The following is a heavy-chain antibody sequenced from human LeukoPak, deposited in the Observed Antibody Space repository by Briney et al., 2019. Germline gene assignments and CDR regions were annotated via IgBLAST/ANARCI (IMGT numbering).Heavy chain of an antibody. CDR2: IPYDGSNK. CDR1: GFTFSSYG. Sequence: GGSLRLSCAASGFTFSSYGMHWVRQAPGKGLEWVAVIPYDGSNKYYADSVKGRFTISRDNSKNTLYLQMNSLRAEDTAVYYCAKVSEMATIIEGGEYFQHWGQGTLVTVSS. D-gene: IGHD5-24*01. V-gene: IGHV3-30*18. CDR3: AKVSEMATIIEGGEYFQH. J-gene: IGHJ1*01.